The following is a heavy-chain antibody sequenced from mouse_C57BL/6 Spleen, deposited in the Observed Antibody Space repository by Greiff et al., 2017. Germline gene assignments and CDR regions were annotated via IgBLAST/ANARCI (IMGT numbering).Heavy chain of an antibody. CDR2: INPGSGGT. D-gene: IGHD3-3*01. Sequence: VQLQQSGAELVRPGTSVKVSCKASGYAFTNYLIEWVEQRPGQGLEWIGVINPGSGGTNYNGKFKGKATLTADKSSSTAYMQLSSLTSEDSAVNFCARGGDEDYWGQGTTLTVSS. CDR3: ARGGDEDY. CDR1: GYAFTNYL. V-gene: IGHV1-54*01. J-gene: IGHJ2*01.